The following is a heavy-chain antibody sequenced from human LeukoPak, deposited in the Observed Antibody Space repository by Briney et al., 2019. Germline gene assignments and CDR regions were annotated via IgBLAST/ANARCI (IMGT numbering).Heavy chain of an antibody. CDR2: IVVGSGNT. V-gene: IGHV1-58*02. J-gene: IGHJ4*02. Sequence: ASVKVSCKASGFTFTSSAMQWVRQARGQRLEWIGWIVVGSGNTNYAQKFQERVTITRDMSTSTAYMELSSLRSEDTAVYYCARELPYYYDSSGYYTGCDYWGQGTLVTVSS. D-gene: IGHD3-22*01. CDR1: GFTFTSSA. CDR3: ARELPYYYDSSGYYTGCDY.